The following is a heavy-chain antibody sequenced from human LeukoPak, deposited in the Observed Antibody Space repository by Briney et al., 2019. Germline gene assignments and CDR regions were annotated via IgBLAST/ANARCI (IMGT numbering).Heavy chain of an antibody. CDR3: AKVREGIAAAGAVPYFDY. CDR1: GFTFSSYW. CDR2: IKSKTDGGTT. D-gene: IGHD6-13*01. Sequence: GGSLRLSCAASGFTFSSYWMSWVRQAPGKGLEWVGRIKSKTDGGTTDYAAPVKGRFTISRDDSKNTLYLQMNSLKTEDTAVYYCAKVREGIAAAGAVPYFDYWGQGTLVTVSS. J-gene: IGHJ4*02. V-gene: IGHV3-15*01.